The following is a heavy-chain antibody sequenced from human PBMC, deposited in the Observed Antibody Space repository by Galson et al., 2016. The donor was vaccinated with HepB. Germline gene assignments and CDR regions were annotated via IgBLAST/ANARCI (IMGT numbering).Heavy chain of an antibody. Sequence: SGYAFTGYFMHWVRQAPGQGPEWMGWINPNSGGTNYEQKFQGRVTVTRDTSVSAVYLEVSRLRSDDTALYSCATTRLLDNWGQGILVTVSS. CDR2: INPNSGGT. V-gene: IGHV1-2*02. CDR3: ATTRLLDN. J-gene: IGHJ4*02. CDR1: GYAFTGYF.